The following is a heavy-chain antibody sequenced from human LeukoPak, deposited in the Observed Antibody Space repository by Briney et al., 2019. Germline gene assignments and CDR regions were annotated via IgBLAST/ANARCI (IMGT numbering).Heavy chain of an antibody. D-gene: IGHD2/OR15-2a*01. CDR3: ARDLDFYATDY. CDR2: IGKDGTGN. V-gene: IGHV3-7*01. J-gene: IGHJ4*02. Sequence: GGSLSLSCAASGFSLSRYWMSWVRQAPGKGLEWVANIGKDGTGNKYVDSVKGRFIISRDNAKNSVYLEMNSLRADDTAVYYCARDLDFYATDYWGQGTLVTVSS. CDR1: GFSLSRYW.